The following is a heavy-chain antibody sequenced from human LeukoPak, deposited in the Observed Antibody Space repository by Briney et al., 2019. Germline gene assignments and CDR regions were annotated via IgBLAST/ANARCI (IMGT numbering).Heavy chain of an antibody. Sequence: ASVKVSCKASGYTFTSYYMHWVRQAPGQGLEWMGIINPSGGSTNYAQKFQGRVTITTDESTSTAYMELSSLRSEDTAVYYCAREDTATHPWGQGTLVTVSS. V-gene: IGHV1-46*01. CDR3: AREDTATHP. D-gene: IGHD5-18*01. CDR1: GYTFTSYY. J-gene: IGHJ5*02. CDR2: INPSGGST.